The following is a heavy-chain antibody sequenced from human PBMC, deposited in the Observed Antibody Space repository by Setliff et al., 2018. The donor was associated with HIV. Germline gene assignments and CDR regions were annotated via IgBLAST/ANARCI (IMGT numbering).Heavy chain of an antibody. D-gene: IGHD5-12*01. J-gene: IGHJ4*02. Sequence: PSETLSLTCIVSGDSINSGGYYWSWIRQRPGKALEWIGHIYYSGNTHYSPSLKSRLTMSLDRSQNHFFLRLRSVTAADTAVYYCARGGYNGYGSPFDDWGLGTLVTVSS. V-gene: IGHV4-31*03. CDR3: ARGGYNGYGSPFDD. CDR1: GDSINSGGYY. CDR2: IYYSGNT.